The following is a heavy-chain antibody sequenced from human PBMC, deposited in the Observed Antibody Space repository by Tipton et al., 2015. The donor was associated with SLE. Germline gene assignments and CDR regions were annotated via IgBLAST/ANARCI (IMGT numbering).Heavy chain of an antibody. D-gene: IGHD3-22*01. V-gene: IGHV4-39*01. Sequence: TLSLTCTVSGGSISSNSYYWGWIRQPPGKGLEWIGSIYNSGRTYYNASLKSRVTISVDTSKNQFSLKLTSLTAADTAVYYCARTYYHFDYWGQGTLVTVSS. J-gene: IGHJ4*02. CDR2: IYNSGRT. CDR3: ARTYYHFDY. CDR1: GGSISSNSYY.